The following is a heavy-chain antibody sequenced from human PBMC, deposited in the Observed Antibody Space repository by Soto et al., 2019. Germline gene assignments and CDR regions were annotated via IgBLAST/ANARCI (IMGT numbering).Heavy chain of an antibody. V-gene: IGHV1-69*01. J-gene: IGHJ4*02. CDR1: GGTFSSFA. CDR2: IIPIFDTT. CDR3: ARDRYHNYDY. D-gene: IGHD2-2*01. Sequence: QVQLVQSGAEVKKPGSSVKVSCKASGGTFSSFAISWVRQAPGQGLEWMGGIIPIFDTTNYAQQFQGRVTITADEATSTAYMEVTTLRSEDTAVYYGARDRYHNYDYWGQGTLVNVSS.